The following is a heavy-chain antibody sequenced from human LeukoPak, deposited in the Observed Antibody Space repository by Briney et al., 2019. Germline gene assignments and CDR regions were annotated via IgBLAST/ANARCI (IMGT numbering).Heavy chain of an antibody. CDR2: TST. J-gene: IGHJ4*02. V-gene: IGHV4-39*01. D-gene: IGHD6-13*01. Sequence: SETLSLTCTVSGDSISSGYYWGWARQPPGKGLEWIGSTSTYYNPSLKSRVTISVDTSKNQFSLKLSSVTAADTAVYYCARHPRYSSSWYVDYWGQGTLVTVSS. CDR3: ARHPRYSSSWYVDY. CDR1: GDSISSGYY.